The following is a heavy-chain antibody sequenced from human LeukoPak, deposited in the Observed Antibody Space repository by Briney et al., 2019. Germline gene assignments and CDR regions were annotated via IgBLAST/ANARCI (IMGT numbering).Heavy chain of an antibody. CDR1: GGTFSSYD. J-gene: IGHJ6*04. CDR3: ARENGDYGYYYGMDV. CDR2: IIPIFGTA. Sequence: ASVKVSCKASGGTFSSYDISWVRQAPGQGLEWMGGIIPIFGTANYAQKFQGRVTITADKSTSTAYMELSSLRSEDTAVYYCARENGDYGYYYGMDVWGKGTTVTVSS. D-gene: IGHD4-17*01. V-gene: IGHV1-69*06.